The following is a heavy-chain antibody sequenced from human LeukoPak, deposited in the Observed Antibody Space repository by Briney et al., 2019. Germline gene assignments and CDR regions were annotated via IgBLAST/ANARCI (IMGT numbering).Heavy chain of an antibody. J-gene: IGHJ6*02. D-gene: IGHD6-25*01. CDR2: ISSSGITI. V-gene: IGHV3-48*03. CDR1: GFTFSSYE. CDR3: ARDPSSDSYYYYYYGMDV. Sequence: PGGSLRLSCAASGFTFSSYEMNWVRQAPGKGLEWVSYISSSGITIYYADSVKGRFTISRDNAKNSLYLQMNSLRAEDTAVYYCARDPSSDSYYYYYYGMDVWGQGTTVTVSS.